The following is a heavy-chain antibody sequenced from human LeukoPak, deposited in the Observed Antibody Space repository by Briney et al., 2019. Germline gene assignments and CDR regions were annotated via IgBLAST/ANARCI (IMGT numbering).Heavy chain of an antibody. CDR2: INPNSGGT. CDR3: ATVRAVAGPGVYYFDY. V-gene: IGHV1-2*02. D-gene: IGHD6-19*01. CDR1: GYTFTGYY. J-gene: IGHJ4*02. Sequence: GASVKVSCKASGYTFTGYYMHWVRQAPGQGLEWMGWINPNSGGTNYAQKFQGRVTMTRDTSISTAYMELSRLRSDDTAVYYCATVRAVAGPGVYYFDYWGQGTLVTVSS.